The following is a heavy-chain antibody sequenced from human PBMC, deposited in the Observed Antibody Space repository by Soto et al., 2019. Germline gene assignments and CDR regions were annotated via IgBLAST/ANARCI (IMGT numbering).Heavy chain of an antibody. CDR1: GGSVSSGNHY. Sequence: SETLSLTCTVSGGSVSSGNHYWSWIRQPPGKGLEWVGCVFNNGATTYNPSLKSRVTMSVDASKNQFSLNLTSVTAADAAVYYCARRWVVVPMIDYWGQGTLVTVSS. D-gene: IGHD2-15*01. CDR3: ARRWVVVPMIDY. J-gene: IGHJ4*02. V-gene: IGHV4-61*01. CDR2: VFNNGAT.